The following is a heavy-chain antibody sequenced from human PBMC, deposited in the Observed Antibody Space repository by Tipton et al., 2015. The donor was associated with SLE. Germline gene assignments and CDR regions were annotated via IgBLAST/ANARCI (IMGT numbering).Heavy chain of an antibody. Sequence: QLVQSGAEVKKPGASVKVSCKASGYTFTGYYMHWVRQAPGQGLEWMGWINPNSGGTNYAQKFQGRVTMTRDTSISTAYMELSSLRSEDTAVYYCARTGYCSGGSCYFYFDYWGQGTLVTVSS. CDR3: ARTGYCSGGSCYFYFDY. V-gene: IGHV1-2*02. D-gene: IGHD2-15*01. CDR1: GYTFTGYY. J-gene: IGHJ4*02. CDR2: INPNSGGT.